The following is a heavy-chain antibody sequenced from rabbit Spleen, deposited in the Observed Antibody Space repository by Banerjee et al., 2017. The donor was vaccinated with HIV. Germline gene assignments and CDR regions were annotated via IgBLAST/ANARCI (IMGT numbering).Heavy chain of an antibody. CDR3: VREVAAKFAL. J-gene: IGHJ4*01. CDR2: IDPVFGIT. D-gene: IGHD4-1*01. Sequence: QLEESGGDLVKPGASLTLTCKASGLDFSSDYWICWVRQAPGKGLEWIGYIDPVFGITYYANWVNGRFSISRENAQNTVFLQMTSLTAADTATYFCVREVAAKFALWGPGTLVTVS. CDR1: GLDFSSDYW. V-gene: IGHV1S43*01.